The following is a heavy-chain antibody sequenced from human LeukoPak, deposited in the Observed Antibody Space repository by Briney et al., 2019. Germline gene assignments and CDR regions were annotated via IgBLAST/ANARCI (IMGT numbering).Heavy chain of an antibody. V-gene: IGHV4-34*01. CDR2: IHPSEGF. Sequence: SETLSLTCDVYGGSCDDHYCSWIRQPPGKGLEWIGEIHPSEGFYYNSSLVSRVTISIDPSKTHFSLRLASVTAADTAFYYCARGRDRSKAGDHWGQGSLVTVSS. CDR1: GGSCDDHY. CDR3: ARGRDRSKAGDH. D-gene: IGHD5-24*01. J-gene: IGHJ4*02.